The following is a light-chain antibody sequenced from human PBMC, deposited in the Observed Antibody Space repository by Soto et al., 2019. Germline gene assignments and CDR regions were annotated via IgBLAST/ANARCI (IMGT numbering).Light chain of an antibody. Sequence: QSALAQPASVSGSPGQSITISCTGTSSDVGAYNSVSWYQQHPHRAPQVIIYKGTQRPSGVSNRFSGSKSGNSASLTISGLQAEDEADYYCTSYTTTNTPYVFGSGTKLTVL. CDR3: TSYTTTNTPYV. CDR1: SSDVGAYNS. J-gene: IGLJ1*01. V-gene: IGLV2-14*02. CDR2: KGT.